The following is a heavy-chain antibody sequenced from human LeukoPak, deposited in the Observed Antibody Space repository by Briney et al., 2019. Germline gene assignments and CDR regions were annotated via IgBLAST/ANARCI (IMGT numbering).Heavy chain of an antibody. CDR3: ARLSARGSIINFDY. V-gene: IGHV4-59*08. J-gene: IGHJ4*02. Sequence: SETLSLTCAVYGGSFSGYYWSWIRQSPGKGLEWIGYIYYSGSTNYNPSLKSRVTISVDTSKNQFSLKLSSVTAADTAMYYCARLSARGSIINFDYWGQGTLVTVSS. CDR2: IYYSGST. CDR1: GGSFSGYY. D-gene: IGHD3-10*01.